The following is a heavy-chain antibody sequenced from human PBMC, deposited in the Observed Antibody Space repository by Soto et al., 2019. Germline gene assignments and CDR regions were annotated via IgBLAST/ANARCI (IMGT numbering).Heavy chain of an antibody. D-gene: IGHD4-17*01. Sequence: GGSLRLSCAASGFTFSSYWMHWVRQAPGKGLVWVSHIDSDGSPTSYVDSVKGRFTISRDNAKSTLFLQMNSLRAEDTAVYYCVRAVTTINYYGMDVWGQGTTVTVSS. V-gene: IGHV3-74*01. J-gene: IGHJ6*02. CDR1: GFTFSSYW. CDR2: IDSDGSPT. CDR3: VRAVTTINYYGMDV.